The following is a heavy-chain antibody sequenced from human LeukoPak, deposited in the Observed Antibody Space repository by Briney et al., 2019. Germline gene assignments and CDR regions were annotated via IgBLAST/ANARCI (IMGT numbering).Heavy chain of an antibody. CDR2: ISGSGSTM. J-gene: IGHJ4*02. CDR3: ARAGLGGYYDSSGYDY. V-gene: IGHV3-48*01. D-gene: IGHD3-22*01. Sequence: GGSLRLSCAASGFTFSSYSMNWVRQAPGKGLEWVSYISGSGSTMYYAGSLRGRFTISRDNAEKSLYLQMNSLRAEDTAVYYCARAGLGGYYDSSGYDYWGQGTLVTVSS. CDR1: GFTFSSYS.